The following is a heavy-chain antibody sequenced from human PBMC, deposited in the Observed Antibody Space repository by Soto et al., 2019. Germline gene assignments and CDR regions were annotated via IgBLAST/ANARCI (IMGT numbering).Heavy chain of an antibody. J-gene: IGHJ3*02. CDR1: GFTFSSYA. V-gene: IGHV3-23*01. D-gene: IGHD6-19*01. CDR2: ISGSGGST. Sequence: EVQLLESGGGLVQPGGSLRLSCAASGFTFSSYAMSWVRQAPGKGLEWVSAISGSGGSTYYADSVKGRFTISRDNSKNTLYLQMNCLRAEATAVYYCANLRGSGWYSDAFDIWGQGTMVTVSS. CDR3: ANLRGSGWYSDAFDI.